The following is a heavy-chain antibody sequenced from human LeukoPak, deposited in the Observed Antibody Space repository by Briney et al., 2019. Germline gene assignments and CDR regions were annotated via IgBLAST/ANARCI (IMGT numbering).Heavy chain of an antibody. CDR2: ISGSGGST. V-gene: IGHV3-23*01. CDR1: GFTFSSYA. D-gene: IGHD3-10*01. Sequence: GGSLRLSCAASGFTFSSYAMSWVRQAPGKGLELVSAISGSGGSTYYADFVKGRFTISRDNSKNTLYLQMNSLRAEDTAVYYCAKEVWFGELLFHYFDYWGQGTLVTVSS. CDR3: AKEVWFGELLFHYFDY. J-gene: IGHJ4*02.